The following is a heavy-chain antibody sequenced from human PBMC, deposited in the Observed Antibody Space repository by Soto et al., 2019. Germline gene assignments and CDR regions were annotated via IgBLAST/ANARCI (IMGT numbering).Heavy chain of an antibody. D-gene: IGHD2-15*01. CDR3: ARDYCSGGSCYHFDY. J-gene: IGHJ4*02. V-gene: IGHV1-69*13. Sequence: SVKVSCKASGYTFTSYGISWVRQAPGQGLEWMGWISAIFGTANYAQKFQGRVTITADESTSTAYMELSSLRAEDTAVYYCARDYCSGGSCYHFDYWGQGTLVTVSS. CDR1: GYTFTSYG. CDR2: ISAIFGTA.